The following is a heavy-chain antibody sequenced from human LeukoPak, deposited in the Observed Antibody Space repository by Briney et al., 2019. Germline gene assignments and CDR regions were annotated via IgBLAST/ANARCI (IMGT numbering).Heavy chain of an antibody. J-gene: IGHJ4*02. CDR3: AREGGDYYDSSVYYPAFDY. D-gene: IGHD3-22*01. CDR1: GGPFSGYY. V-gene: IGHV4-34*01. CDR2: INHSGSA. Sequence: SETLSLTCAVYGGPFSGYYWSWIRQPPGKGLEWIGEINHSGSANYNPSLKSRVTISVDMSKNQFSLKLSSVTAADTAVYYCAREGGDYYDSSVYYPAFDYWGQGTLVTVSS.